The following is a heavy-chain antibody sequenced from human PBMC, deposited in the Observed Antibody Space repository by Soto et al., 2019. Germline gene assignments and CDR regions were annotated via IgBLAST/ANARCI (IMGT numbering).Heavy chain of an antibody. CDR1: SGSIRTSY. D-gene: IGHD2-21*02. CDR2: IHNSGNT. CDR3: ARLQYTVVTPIDM. V-gene: IGHV4-59*01. Sequence: QVQLQESGPGLVKPSETLSLTCTVPSGSIRTSYWTWIRQFPGKRLEWIAHIHNSGNTNSNPSLKSRVTISMDTSKNQISLRLTSVTAADTAMYYWARLQYTVVTPIDMWGQGTMVTVSS. J-gene: IGHJ3*02.